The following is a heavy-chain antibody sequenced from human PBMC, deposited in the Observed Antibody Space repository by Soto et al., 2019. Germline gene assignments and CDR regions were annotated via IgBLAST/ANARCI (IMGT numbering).Heavy chain of an antibody. D-gene: IGHD3-10*01. Sequence: QVQLVESGGGVVQPGRSLRLSCAASGFTFSSYGMHWVRQAPGKGLEWVAVISYDGSNKYYADSVKGRFTISRDNSKNTLYLQMNSLRAEDTAVYYCAKALNYYGAGSYPYYYYGMDVWGQGTTVTVSS. CDR1: GFTFSSYG. J-gene: IGHJ6*02. CDR2: ISYDGSNK. CDR3: AKALNYYGAGSYPYYYYGMDV. V-gene: IGHV3-30*18.